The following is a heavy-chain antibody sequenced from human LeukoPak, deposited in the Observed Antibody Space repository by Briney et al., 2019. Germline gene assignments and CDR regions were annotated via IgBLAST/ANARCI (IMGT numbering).Heavy chain of an antibody. CDR1: GFTFSNYW. CDR2: IDKDGSEK. Sequence: PGGSLRLSCAASGFTFSNYWMSWVRQAPGKGPEWVAKIDKDGSEKYSVDSVRGRFTISRDNAKNSLYLQMNSLRAEDTAIYYCTRVGYIDEGIDYWGQGTLVTVSS. V-gene: IGHV3-7*04. CDR3: TRVGYIDEGIDY. J-gene: IGHJ4*02. D-gene: IGHD5-24*01.